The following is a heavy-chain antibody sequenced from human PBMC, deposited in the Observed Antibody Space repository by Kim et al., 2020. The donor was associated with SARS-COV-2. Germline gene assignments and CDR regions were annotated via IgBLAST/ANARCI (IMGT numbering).Heavy chain of an antibody. CDR1: GFTFSDSW. J-gene: IGHJ4*02. V-gene: IGHV3-74*01. CDR2: INTDGRDT. CDR3: ARVVPGTNNFDY. Sequence: GGSLRLSCVTSGFTFSDSWMHWVRQAPGNGLVWVSRINTDGRDTSYADSVKGRFTISRDNAKNTLYLQMNSLRAEDTAVYYCARVVPGTNNFDYWGQGT. D-gene: IGHD1-1*01.